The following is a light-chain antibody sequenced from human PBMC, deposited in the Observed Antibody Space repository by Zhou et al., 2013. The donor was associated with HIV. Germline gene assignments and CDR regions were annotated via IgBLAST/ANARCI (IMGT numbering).Light chain of an antibody. Sequence: ENVLTQSPGTLSLSPGERATLSCRASQSVSSSSLAWYQQKPGQAPRLLIYGASSRATGIPGRFSGSGSGTDFTLTISRLEPEDFAVYSCQQYGSSPRTVGQGTKVEIK. CDR2: GAS. J-gene: IGKJ1*01. CDR1: QSVSSSS. CDR3: QQYGSSPRT. V-gene: IGKV3-20*01.